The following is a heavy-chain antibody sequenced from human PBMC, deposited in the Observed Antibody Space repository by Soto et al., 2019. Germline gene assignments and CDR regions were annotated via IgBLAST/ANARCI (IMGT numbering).Heavy chain of an antibody. J-gene: IGHJ4*02. CDR3: ARGSREHFPTRYFDY. Sequence: QVQLVQSGAEVKKPGASVKVSCKASGYTFTSYDINWVRQATGQGLEWMGWMNPNSGNTGYAQKFQGRVTMTRNTPTTTAYMELSSLRSDDTAVYYCARGSREHFPTRYFDYWGQGTLVTVSS. CDR2: MNPNSGNT. V-gene: IGHV1-8*01. CDR1: GYTFTSYD.